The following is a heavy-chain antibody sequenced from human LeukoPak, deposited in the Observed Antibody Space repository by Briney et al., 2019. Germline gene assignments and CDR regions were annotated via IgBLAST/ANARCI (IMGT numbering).Heavy chain of an antibody. J-gene: IGHJ3*02. CDR1: GFTFSNYG. CDR3: ARGGAGATRDDTFDI. V-gene: IGHV3-30*03. CDR2: VSYEGGTQ. Sequence: GGSLRLSCAASGFTFSNYGMHWVRQSPGQGLEWVAVVSYEGGTQYYADSVKGRFTISRDNAKNSLYLQMNSLRAEDTAVYYCARGGAGATRDDTFDIWGQGTMVTVSS. D-gene: IGHD1-26*01.